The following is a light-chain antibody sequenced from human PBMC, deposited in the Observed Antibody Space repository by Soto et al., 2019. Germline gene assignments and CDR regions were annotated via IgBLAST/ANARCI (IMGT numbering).Light chain of an antibody. CDR1: SSDVGGYNY. J-gene: IGLJ2*01. CDR3: SSFTISRNTVI. CDR2: DVN. V-gene: IGLV2-14*01. Sequence: QSVLTQPASVSGSPGQSITISCTGTSSDVGGYNYVSWYQQHPGKAPKLMIYDVNNRPSGVSNRFSGSKSGNTASLTISGLQAEDEADYYCSSFTISRNTVIFGGGTKLTVL.